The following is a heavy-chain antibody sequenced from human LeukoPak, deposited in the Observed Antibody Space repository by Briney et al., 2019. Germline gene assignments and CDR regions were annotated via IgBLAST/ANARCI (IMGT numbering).Heavy chain of an antibody. CDR3: AYSSSSGLRAFDI. CDR2: IIPIFGIA. CDR1: GGTFSSYA. V-gene: IGHV1-69*04. Sequence: GSSVKVSCKASGGTFSSYAISWVRQAPGQGLEWMGRIIPIFGIANHAQKFQGRVTITADKSTSTAYMELSSLRSEDTAVYYCAYSSSSGLRAFDIWGQGTMVTVSS. J-gene: IGHJ3*02. D-gene: IGHD6-6*01.